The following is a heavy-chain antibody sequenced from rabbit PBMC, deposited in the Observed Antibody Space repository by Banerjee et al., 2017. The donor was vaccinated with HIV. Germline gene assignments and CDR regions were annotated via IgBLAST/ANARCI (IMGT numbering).Heavy chain of an antibody. Sequence: QQLEESGGGLVKPGASLTLTCTASGIDFSSYYDMCWVRQAPGKGLEWIACIYTGSGNTYYASWAKGRFTISKTSSTTVTLQMTSLTAADTATYFCARGGPSGYGGYGYVTEGYRLWGPGTLVTVS. CDR3: ARGGPSGYGGYGYVTEGYRL. J-gene: IGHJ4*01. CDR1: GIDFSSYYD. V-gene: IGHV1S40*01. CDR2: IYTGSGNT. D-gene: IGHD6-1*01.